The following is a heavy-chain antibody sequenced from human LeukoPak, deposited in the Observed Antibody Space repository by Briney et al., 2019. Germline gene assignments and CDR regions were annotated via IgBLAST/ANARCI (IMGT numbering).Heavy chain of an antibody. Sequence: GGSLSLSCAASGPTTGNSWLPWAGKVQGKGLMWVSRLASDENNRIYADSVKGRFTISRDNAKNTLFLQMNSLRVEDTGFYYCARDAGWGRLDSWGQGALVTVSS. CDR1: GPTTGNSW. CDR3: ARDAGWGRLDS. V-gene: IGHV3-74*01. CDR2: LASDENNR. D-gene: IGHD3-16*01. J-gene: IGHJ4*02.